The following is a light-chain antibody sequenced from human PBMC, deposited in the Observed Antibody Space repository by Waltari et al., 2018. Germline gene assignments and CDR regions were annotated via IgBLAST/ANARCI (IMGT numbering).Light chain of an antibody. V-gene: IGKV3-20*01. Sequence: DIVLTQDPGTLSLSPGEGATLSCRASQSVSNSSLAWYQQKPGQAPRLLIHDASSRATGIPDRFSGSGSGTDFTLTIDRLEPEDFAVYYCQQYGRSWNTFGQGTKLEI. CDR3: QQYGRSWNT. J-gene: IGKJ2*01. CDR1: QSVSNSS. CDR2: DAS.